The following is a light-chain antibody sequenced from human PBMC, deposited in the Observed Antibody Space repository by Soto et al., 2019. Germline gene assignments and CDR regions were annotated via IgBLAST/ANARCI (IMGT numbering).Light chain of an antibody. Sequence: QSALTQPASVSGSPGQSITISCTGTSSDVGGYNYVSWYQQHPGKAPKLMIYEVSNRPSGVSNRLSGSKSGNTASLTISGLQAEDEADYYCSSYRVVFGGGTKLTVL. J-gene: IGLJ2*01. V-gene: IGLV2-14*01. CDR2: EVS. CDR3: SSYRVV. CDR1: SSDVGGYNY.